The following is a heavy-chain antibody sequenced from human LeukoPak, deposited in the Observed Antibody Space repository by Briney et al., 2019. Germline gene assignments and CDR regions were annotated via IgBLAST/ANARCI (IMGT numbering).Heavy chain of an antibody. V-gene: IGHV1-2*07. J-gene: IGHJ4*02. Sequence: ASVRVSCTASGYTFTGFYLHWVRQAAGQGLEWMGWINPNSGGTNSARTLSGRVTLTRDASISTAYMELSSLRSDDTAVYYCARDPCNYVDYRGPGSPGTVPS. D-gene: IGHD2/OR15-2a*01. CDR3: ARDPCNYVDY. CDR2: INPNSGGT. CDR1: GYTFTGFY.